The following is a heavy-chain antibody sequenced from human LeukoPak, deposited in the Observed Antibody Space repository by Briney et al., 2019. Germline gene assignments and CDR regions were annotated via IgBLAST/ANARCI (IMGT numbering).Heavy chain of an antibody. D-gene: IGHD1-26*01. CDR1: GGSFSGYY. J-gene: IGHJ5*02. V-gene: IGHV4-34*01. Sequence: SETLSLTCAVHGGSFSGYYWSWIRQPPGKGLEWIGSIYYSGSTYYNPSLKSRVTISVDTSKNQFSLKLSSVTAADTAVYYCARGLWYSTNWFDPWGQGTLVTASS. CDR3: ARGLWYSTNWFDP. CDR2: IYYSGST.